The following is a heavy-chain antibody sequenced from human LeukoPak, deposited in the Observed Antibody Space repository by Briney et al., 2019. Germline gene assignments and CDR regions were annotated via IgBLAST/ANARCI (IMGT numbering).Heavy chain of an antibody. V-gene: IGHV3-9*01. CDR3: AKDPFVVVPAAMPRPFDY. J-gene: IGHJ4*02. CDR2: ISWNRNSI. CDR1: GFTFNDYT. Sequence: PGGSLRLSCAASGFTFNDYTMHWVRQTPGKGLEWVSGISWNRNSIAYADSVRGRFTISRDNSKNTLYLQMNSLRAEDTAVYYCAKDPFVVVPAAMPRPFDYWGQGTLVTVSS. D-gene: IGHD2-2*01.